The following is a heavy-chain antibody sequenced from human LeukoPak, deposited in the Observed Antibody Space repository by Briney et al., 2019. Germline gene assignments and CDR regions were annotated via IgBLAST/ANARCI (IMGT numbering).Heavy chain of an antibody. CDR2: FYHSGST. V-gene: IGHV4-30-2*01. D-gene: IGHD6-6*01. CDR1: GGSISSGGYY. CDR3: ARDLEAARDAFDI. J-gene: IGHJ3*02. Sequence: SETLSLTCTVSGGSISSGGYYWSWIRQPPGKGLEWIGYFYHSGSTYYNPSLKSRVTISVDRSKNQFSLKLSSVTAADTAVYYCARDLEAARDAFDIWGQGTMVTVSS.